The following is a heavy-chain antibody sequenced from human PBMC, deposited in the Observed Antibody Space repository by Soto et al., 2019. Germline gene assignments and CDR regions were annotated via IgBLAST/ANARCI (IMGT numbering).Heavy chain of an antibody. V-gene: IGHV1-46*01. Sequence: ASVKVSCKASGYTFTGYYMHWVRQAPGQGLEWMGIINPSGGSTSYAQKFQGRVTMTRDTSTSTVYMELSSLRSEDTAVYYCARLAAPRNRGDYWGQGTLVTVSS. D-gene: IGHD6-6*01. J-gene: IGHJ4*02. CDR2: INPSGGST. CDR1: GYTFTGYY. CDR3: ARLAAPRNRGDY.